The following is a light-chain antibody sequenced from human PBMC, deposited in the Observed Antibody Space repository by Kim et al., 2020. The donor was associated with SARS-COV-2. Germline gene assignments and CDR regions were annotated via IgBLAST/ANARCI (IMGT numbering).Light chain of an antibody. CDR1: QSVSSY. CDR2: DAS. V-gene: IGKV3-11*01. Sequence: ATLSWCPGERATLSCRASQSVSSYLAWYQQKPGQAPRLLIYDASNRATGIPARFSGSGSGTDFTLTISSLEPEDFAVYYCQQRSNFGQGTRLEIK. J-gene: IGKJ5*01. CDR3: QQRSN.